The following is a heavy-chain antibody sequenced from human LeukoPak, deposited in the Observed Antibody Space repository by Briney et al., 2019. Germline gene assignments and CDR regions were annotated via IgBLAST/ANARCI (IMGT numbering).Heavy chain of an antibody. CDR1: GDSISSGSYY. CDR2: IYTSGST. J-gene: IGHJ6*03. CDR3: ARGSSIQLWLVDYYYMDV. V-gene: IGHV4-61*02. Sequence: SETLSLTCTVSGDSISSGSYYWSWIRQPAGKGLEWIGRIYTSGSTNYNPSLKSRVTMSVDTSKNQFSLKLSSVTAADTAVYYCARGSSIQLWLVDYYYMDVWGKGTTVTISS. D-gene: IGHD5-18*01.